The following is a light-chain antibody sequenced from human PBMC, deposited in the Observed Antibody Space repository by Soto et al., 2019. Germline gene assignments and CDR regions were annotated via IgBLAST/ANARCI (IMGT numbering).Light chain of an antibody. Sequence: EIVLTQSPATLSLSPGERATLSCRASQSVSSYLAWYQQKPGQAPRLLIYDASNRATGIPARFSGSGSGTDFTLTISSLEPEDFAVYYCQQRSNWPPLTFGGGTKVEGK. CDR1: QSVSSY. CDR3: QQRSNWPPLT. V-gene: IGKV3-11*01. CDR2: DAS. J-gene: IGKJ4*01.